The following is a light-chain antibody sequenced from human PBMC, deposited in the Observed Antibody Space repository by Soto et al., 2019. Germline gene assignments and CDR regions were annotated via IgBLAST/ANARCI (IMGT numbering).Light chain of an antibody. CDR3: QQYHRSSIT. CDR2: GAS. Sequence: VLTQSPGTLSLSPGERASLSCRASQGVSSYSAWYQQKPGQSPRLLINGASSRATGIPDRFSGSGSGTYFTLTISSLQPDDFATYYCQQYHRSSITFGQGTRLEIK. J-gene: IGKJ5*01. V-gene: IGKV3-20*01. CDR1: QGVSSY.